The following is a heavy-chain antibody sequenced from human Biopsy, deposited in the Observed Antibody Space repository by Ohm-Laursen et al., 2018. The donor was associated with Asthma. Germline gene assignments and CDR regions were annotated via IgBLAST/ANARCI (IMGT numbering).Heavy chain of an antibody. D-gene: IGHD3-10*01. CDR2: ISVYNGNT. CDR3: ARAVDYSHYYGIDV. J-gene: IGHJ6*02. V-gene: IGHV1-18*01. Sequence: TWVRQAPGQGLEWMGWISVYNGNTKVAQKLQGRVTMITDTSTSTAYMELRSLRSDDTAVYFCARAVDYSHYYGIDVWGQGTTVTVS.